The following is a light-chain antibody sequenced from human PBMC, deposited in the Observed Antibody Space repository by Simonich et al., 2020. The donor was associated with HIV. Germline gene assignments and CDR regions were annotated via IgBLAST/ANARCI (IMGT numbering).Light chain of an antibody. CDR2: AAS. CDR1: QSISSY. Sequence: IRMTQSPSSLSASVGNRVTITCRASQSISSYLNWYHQKPGKAPKLLIYAASSLQSGVPSRFSGSGSGTDFALTISSLQPEDFATYFCQQIYSTPLTFGGGTKLEIK. CDR3: QQIYSTPLT. V-gene: IGKV1-39*01. J-gene: IGKJ4*01.